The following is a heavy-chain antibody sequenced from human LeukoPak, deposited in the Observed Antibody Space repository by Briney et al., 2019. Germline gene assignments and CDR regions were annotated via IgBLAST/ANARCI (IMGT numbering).Heavy chain of an antibody. J-gene: IGHJ4*02. CDR1: GGSFSGYY. CDR2: ISGSGGST. V-gene: IGHV3-23*01. D-gene: IGHD2-15*01. CDR3: AKRIGYCSGGSCYPGTAVDY. Sequence: ETLSLTCAVYGGSFSGYYWSWVRQAPGKGLEWVSAISGSGGSTYYADSVKGRFTISRDNSKNTLYLQMNSLRAEDTAVYYCAKRIGYCSGGSCYPGTAVDYWGQGTLVTVSS.